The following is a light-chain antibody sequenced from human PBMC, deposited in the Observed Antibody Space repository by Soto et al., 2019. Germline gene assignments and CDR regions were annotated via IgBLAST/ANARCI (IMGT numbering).Light chain of an antibody. V-gene: IGKV3-20*01. CDR1: QSVRNNF. J-gene: IGKJ4*01. Sequence: EIVLTQSPGTLSLSPGERATLSCRASQSVRNNFLAWYQQKPGQAPRLLIYGASSRATGIPDRFGGSGSGTDFTLTISGLEPEDLAVYYCQHYGSSPTFGGGTKVEIK. CDR3: QHYGSSPT. CDR2: GAS.